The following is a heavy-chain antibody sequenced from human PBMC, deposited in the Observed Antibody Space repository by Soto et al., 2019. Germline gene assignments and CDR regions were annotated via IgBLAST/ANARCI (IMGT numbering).Heavy chain of an antibody. V-gene: IGHV1-18*01. Sequence: ASVKVSCKASGYTLTSYGISGVRQAPGQGLKWMGWISAYNGNTNYAQKLRGRVTMTTDTSTSTAYMELRSLRSDDTAVYYCARGFETWYSSSSALDYWGQGTLVTVS. CDR3: ARGFETWYSSSSALDY. D-gene: IGHD6-6*01. J-gene: IGHJ4*02. CDR2: ISAYNGNT. CDR1: GYTLTSYG.